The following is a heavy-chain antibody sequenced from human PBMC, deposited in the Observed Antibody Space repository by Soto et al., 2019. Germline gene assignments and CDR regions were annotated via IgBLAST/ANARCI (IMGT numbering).Heavy chain of an antibody. V-gene: IGHV3-11*04. CDR2: IGSGGSST. J-gene: IGHJ4*02. CDR3: ARMKRRSLRWSGHRGYDSTGEFDS. CDR1: GFTFSGYY. D-gene: IGHD5-12*01. Sequence: GGSLRLSCAASGFTFSGYYMSWIRQAPGEGLEWVSYIGSGGSSTDYADSVKGRLTISRDDAKNTLYLQMSSLRVEDTAVYYRARMKRRSLRWSGHRGYDSTGEFDSWGQGTLVTVSS.